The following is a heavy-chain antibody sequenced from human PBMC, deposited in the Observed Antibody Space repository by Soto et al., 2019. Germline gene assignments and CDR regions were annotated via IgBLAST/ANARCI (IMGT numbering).Heavy chain of an antibody. CDR3: ARLSGDSWFDF. Sequence: QVQLQQSGPGLVKPSQTLSLNCAISGDSVSSNSATWDWIRQSPSRGLEWLRRTYYRSRWFNDYAGSVKGRITINPDTSTNQFSLQLTSLSPDDTAVYYCARLSGDSWFDFWGQGTRVTVSS. CDR1: GDSVSSNSAT. V-gene: IGHV6-1*01. J-gene: IGHJ5*01. D-gene: IGHD6-25*01. CDR2: TYYRSRWFN.